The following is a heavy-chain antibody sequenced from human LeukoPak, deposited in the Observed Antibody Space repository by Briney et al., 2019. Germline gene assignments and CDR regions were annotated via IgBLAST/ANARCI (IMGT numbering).Heavy chain of an antibody. CDR1: GDSVSTSGVA. V-gene: IGHV6-1*01. Sequence: QTVPLTCAISGDSVSTSGVAWNRVRQSPSRGLEWLGRTYYTSKWNTDYAVSVKSRIVVNPDTSKNQFSLQLNSVTSEDTAVYYCARGRASAFDVWGEGTMATVSS. D-gene: IGHD6-25*01. CDR3: ARGRASAFDV. J-gene: IGHJ3*01. CDR2: TYYTSKWNT.